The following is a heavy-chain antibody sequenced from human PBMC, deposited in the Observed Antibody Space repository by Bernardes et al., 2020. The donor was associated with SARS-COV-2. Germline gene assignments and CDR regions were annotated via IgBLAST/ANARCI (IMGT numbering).Heavy chain of an antibody. V-gene: IGHV5-51*01. D-gene: IGHD3-3*01. J-gene: IGHJ6*02. CDR3: ARGRSGYPRDYYYYGMDV. Sequence: GESLKISCKGSGYSFTSYWIGWVRQMPGKGLEWMGIIYPGDSDTRYSPSFQGQVTISADKSISTAYLQWSSLKASDTAMYYCARGRSGYPRDYYYYGMDVWGQGTTVTVSS. CDR1: GYSFTSYW. CDR2: IYPGDSDT.